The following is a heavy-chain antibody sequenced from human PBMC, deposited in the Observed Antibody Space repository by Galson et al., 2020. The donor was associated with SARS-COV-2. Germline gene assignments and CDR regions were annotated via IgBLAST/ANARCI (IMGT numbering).Heavy chain of an antibody. CDR2: IYYSGRT. V-gene: IGHV4-59*01. J-gene: IGHJ4*02. Sequence: KVSETLSLTCTVSGGSISSDYWSWIRQPPGKGLEWIGYIYYSGRTNYNPSLKSRATISVDTSKNQFSLKLSSVTAADTTVYCCARGFDCWGQGTLVTVSS. CDR3: ARGFDC. CDR1: GGSISSDY.